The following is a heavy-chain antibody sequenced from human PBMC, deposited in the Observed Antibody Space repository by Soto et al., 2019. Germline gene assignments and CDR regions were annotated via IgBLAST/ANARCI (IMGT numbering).Heavy chain of an antibody. CDR2: INAGNGNT. D-gene: IGHD1-1*01. V-gene: IGHV1-3*01. CDR1: GYTFTSYA. J-gene: IGHJ4*02. Sequence: ASVKVSCKASGYTFTSYAMHWVRQAPGQRLEWMGWINAGNGNTKYSQKFQGRVTITRDTSASTAYMELSSLRSEDTAVYYCAIVLKLEPSPYHFDYWGQGTLVTVYS. CDR3: AIVLKLEPSPYHFDY.